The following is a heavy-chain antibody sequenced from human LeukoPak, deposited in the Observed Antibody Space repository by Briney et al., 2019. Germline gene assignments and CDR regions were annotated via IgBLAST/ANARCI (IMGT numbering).Heavy chain of an antibody. J-gene: IGHJ4*02. CDR3: TTEDILLWFGEFHDY. D-gene: IGHD3-10*01. CDR2: IKSKTDGGTT. Sequence: AGGSLRLSCAASGFTFSNAWMSWVRQAPGKGLAWVGRIKSKTDGGTTDYAAPVKGRFTISRDDSKNTLYLQMNSLKTEDTAVYYCTTEDILLWFGEFHDYWGQGTLVTVSS. CDR1: GFTFSNAW. V-gene: IGHV3-15*01.